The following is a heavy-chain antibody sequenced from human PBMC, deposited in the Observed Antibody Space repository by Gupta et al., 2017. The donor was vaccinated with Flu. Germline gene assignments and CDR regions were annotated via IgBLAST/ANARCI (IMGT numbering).Heavy chain of an antibody. CDR2: IWYDGTNK. CDR3: ARVWPGGSPDY. Sequence: QVQLVESGGGVVQPGGSLRLSCAASGFTFSSYGMHWVRQAPGKGLEWVAVIWYDGTNKHYADSVKGRFTISRDNSKNTLYLQMNSLRAEDTALYYCARVWPGGSPDYWGQGTLVTVSS. CDR1: GFTFSSYG. J-gene: IGHJ4*02. D-gene: IGHD2-21*01. V-gene: IGHV3-33*01.